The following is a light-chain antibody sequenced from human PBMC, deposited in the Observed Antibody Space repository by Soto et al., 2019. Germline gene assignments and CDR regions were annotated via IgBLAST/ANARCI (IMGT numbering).Light chain of an antibody. Sequence: QSVLTQPASVSGAPGQTITISCTGTSSDVGGYKYVSWYQQYPGTAPKLMIYDVSNRPSGISNRFSGSKSGNTASLTISGLQVEDEADYYCSSYTSRITVIFGGGTKLTVL. V-gene: IGLV2-14*03. CDR2: DVS. CDR3: SSYTSRITVI. J-gene: IGLJ2*01. CDR1: SSDVGGYKY.